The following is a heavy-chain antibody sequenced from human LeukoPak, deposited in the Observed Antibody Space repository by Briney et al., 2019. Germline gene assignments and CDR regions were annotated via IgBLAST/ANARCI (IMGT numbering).Heavy chain of an antibody. CDR2: IKQDGSEK. CDR3: ARDSVTGISSYYYYYYMDV. CDR1: GFTFSSYW. D-gene: IGHD3-3*02. Sequence: PGGSLRLSCAASGFTFSSYWMSWVRQAPGKGLEWVANIKQDGSEKYYVDSVKGRFTISRDNAKNSLYLQMNSLRAEDTAVYYCARDSVTGISSYYYYYYMDVWGKGTTVTVSS. J-gene: IGHJ6*03. V-gene: IGHV3-7*01.